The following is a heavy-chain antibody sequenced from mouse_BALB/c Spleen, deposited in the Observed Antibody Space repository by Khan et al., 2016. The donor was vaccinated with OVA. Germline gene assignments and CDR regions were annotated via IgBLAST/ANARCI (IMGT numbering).Heavy chain of an antibody. Sequence: VQLKQSGTVLARPGASVKMSCKTSGYSFTSYWMHWIKQRPGQGLEWIGAIYPGNSDANYNQKSKDKAKLIAVTSASTANMELSSLTDEDSAVYYCTRWGYWFAYWGQGTLVTVSA. CDR3: TRWGYWFAY. J-gene: IGHJ3*01. CDR1: GYSFTSYW. CDR2: IYPGNSDA. V-gene: IGHV1-5*01. D-gene: IGHD2-2*01.